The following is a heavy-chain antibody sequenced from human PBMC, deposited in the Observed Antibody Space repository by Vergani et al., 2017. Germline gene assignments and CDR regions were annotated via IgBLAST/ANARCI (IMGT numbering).Heavy chain of an antibody. CDR2: IYTSGST. J-gene: IGHJ5*02. CDR3: ARGIAAAGNINWFDP. D-gene: IGHD6-13*01. CDR1: GGSFSGYY. Sequence: QVQLQQWGAGLLKPSETLSLTCAVYGGSFSGYYWSWIRQPPGKGLEWIGRIYTSGSTNYNPSLKSRVTISVDTSKNQFSLKLSSVTAADTAVYYCARGIAAAGNINWFDPWGQGTLVTVSS. V-gene: IGHV4-59*10.